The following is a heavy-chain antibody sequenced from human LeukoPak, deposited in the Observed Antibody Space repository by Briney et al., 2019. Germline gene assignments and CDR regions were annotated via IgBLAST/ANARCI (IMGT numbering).Heavy chain of an antibody. CDR2: INHSGST. J-gene: IGHJ4*02. Sequence: SETLSLTCAVYGGSFSGYYWSWLRQPPGKGLEGMGEINHSGSTNYNPSLKSRVTISVDTSNNQFSLKLSSVTAADTAVYYCARAGDSSGYSDYWGQGTLVTVSS. D-gene: IGHD3-22*01. V-gene: IGHV4-34*01. CDR1: GGSFSGYY. CDR3: ARAGDSSGYSDY.